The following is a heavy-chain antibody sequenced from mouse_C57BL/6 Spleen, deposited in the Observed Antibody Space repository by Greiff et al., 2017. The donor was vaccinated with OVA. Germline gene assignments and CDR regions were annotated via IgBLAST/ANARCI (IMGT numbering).Heavy chain of an antibody. Sequence: EVKLMESGGGLVQPGGSLSLSCAASGFTFTDYYMSWVRQPPGKALEWLGFIRNKANGYTTEYSASVKGQFTISRDNSQSILYLQMNALRAEDSATYYCARYLGGGFAYWGQGTLVTVSA. J-gene: IGHJ3*01. CDR3: ARYLGGGFAY. V-gene: IGHV7-3*01. CDR1: GFTFTDYY. CDR2: IRNKANGYTT. D-gene: IGHD3-3*01.